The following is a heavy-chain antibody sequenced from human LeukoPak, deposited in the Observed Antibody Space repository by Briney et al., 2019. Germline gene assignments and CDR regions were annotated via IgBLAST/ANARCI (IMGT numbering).Heavy chain of an antibody. CDR1: GFTLSSYA. Sequence: GGSLRLSCAASGFTLSSYAMIWVRQAPGKGLEWVSGISGSGGSKYYADSVKGRFTISRDNSKNTLYLQMNSLRAEDTALYYCAKVVTGYWYFDYWGQGTLVTVSS. CDR2: ISGSGGSK. D-gene: IGHD3-9*01. CDR3: AKVVTGYWYFDY. J-gene: IGHJ4*02. V-gene: IGHV3-23*01.